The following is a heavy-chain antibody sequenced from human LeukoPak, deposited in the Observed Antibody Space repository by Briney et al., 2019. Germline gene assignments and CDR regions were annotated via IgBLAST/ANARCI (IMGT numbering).Heavy chain of an antibody. D-gene: IGHD6-19*01. CDR3: ARDTPDGSGWPIVSRYYYYMDV. V-gene: IGHV1-69*05. CDR2: IIPIFGTA. J-gene: IGHJ6*03. Sequence: SVKVSCKASGGTFSSYAISRVRQAPGQGLEWMGGIIPIFGTANYAQKFQGRVSITTDESTSTAYMELSSLRSEDTAVYYCARDTPDGSGWPIVSRYYYYMDVWGKGTTVTVSS. CDR1: GGTFSSYA.